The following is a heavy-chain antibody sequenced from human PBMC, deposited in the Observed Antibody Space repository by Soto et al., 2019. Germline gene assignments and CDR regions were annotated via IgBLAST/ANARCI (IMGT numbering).Heavy chain of an antibody. V-gene: IGHV4-31*03. J-gene: IGHJ5*02. D-gene: IGHD6-6*01. CDR2: IYYSGRT. CDR1: GGSISSGGYY. CDR3: ARGSFSSSSSWFAP. Sequence: KTSETLSLTCTVSGGSISSGGYYWGWIRQHPGKGLEWIGYIYYSGRTYYNPSLHSRVSIAVDTTENQFSLKLTPVTAADTSVYYCARGSFSSSSSWFAPWGRGTLVTVSS.